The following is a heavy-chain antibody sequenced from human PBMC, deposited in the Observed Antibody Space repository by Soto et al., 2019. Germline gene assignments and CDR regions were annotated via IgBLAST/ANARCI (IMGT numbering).Heavy chain of an antibody. Sequence: TSETLSLTCTVSGGSISSYYWSWIRQPPGKGLEWIGYIYYSGSTNYNPSLKSRVTISVDTSKNQFSLKLSSVTAADTAVYYCARRRYLGGSPYNWFDPWGQGTLVTVSS. CDR1: GGSISSYY. CDR3: ARRRYLGGSPYNWFDP. V-gene: IGHV4-59*08. D-gene: IGHD3-16*01. CDR2: IYYSGST. J-gene: IGHJ5*02.